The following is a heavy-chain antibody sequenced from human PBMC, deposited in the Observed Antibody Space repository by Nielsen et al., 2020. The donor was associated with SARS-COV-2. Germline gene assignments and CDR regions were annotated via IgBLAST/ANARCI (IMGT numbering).Heavy chain of an antibody. V-gene: IGHV4-39*01. J-gene: IGHJ3*02. Sequence: SETLSLTCAVYGGSFSGYYWGWIRQPPGKGLEWIGSIYYSGSTYYNPPLKSRVTISVDTSKNQFSLKLSSVTAADTAVYYCARSLRFLGAADAFDIWGQGTMVTVSS. CDR3: ARSLRFLGAADAFDI. D-gene: IGHD3-3*01. CDR1: GGSFSGYY. CDR2: IYYSGST.